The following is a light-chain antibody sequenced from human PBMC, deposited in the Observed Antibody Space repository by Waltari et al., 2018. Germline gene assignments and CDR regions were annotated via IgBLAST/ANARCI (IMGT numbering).Light chain of an antibody. Sequence: VMTQSPATLSVSPGDRATRSCRASQSVSLDLAWYQQKPGQAPRLLIYGASTRITGVPARFTGSGSGAEFSLTISSLQSEDVAIYYCQQFNNWPQTFGGGTQVEIK. CDR1: QSVSLD. CDR2: GAS. V-gene: IGKV3-15*01. CDR3: QQFNNWPQT. J-gene: IGKJ4*01.